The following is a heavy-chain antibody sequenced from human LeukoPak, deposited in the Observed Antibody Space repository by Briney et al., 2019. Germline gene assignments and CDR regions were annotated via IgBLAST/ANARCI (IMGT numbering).Heavy chain of an antibody. CDR3: ARSSMLRGVIIYAMDV. V-gene: IGHV4-59*12. D-gene: IGHD3-10*01. CDR1: GGSISSYY. Sequence: SETLSLTCTVSGGSISSYYWSWIRQPPGKGLEWIGSGSTYYNPSLKSRVTISVDTSKNQFSLKLSSVTAADTALYYCARSSMLRGVIIYAMDVWGHGTTVTVSS. J-gene: IGHJ6*02. CDR2: GST.